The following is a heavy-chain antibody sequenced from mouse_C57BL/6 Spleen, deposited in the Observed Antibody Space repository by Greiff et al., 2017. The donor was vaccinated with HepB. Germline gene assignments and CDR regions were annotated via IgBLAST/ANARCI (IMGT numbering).Heavy chain of an antibody. Sequence: VKLQESGPELVKPGASVKISCKASGSTFTDYYINWVKQRPGQGLEWIGWIFPGSGSTYYNEKFKGKATLTVDKSSSTAYMLLSSLTSEDSAVYFCARLDDYDYYAMDYWGQGTSVTVSS. V-gene: IGHV1-75*01. J-gene: IGHJ4*01. CDR1: GSTFTDYY. CDR2: IFPGSGST. CDR3: ARLDDYDYYAMDY. D-gene: IGHD2-4*01.